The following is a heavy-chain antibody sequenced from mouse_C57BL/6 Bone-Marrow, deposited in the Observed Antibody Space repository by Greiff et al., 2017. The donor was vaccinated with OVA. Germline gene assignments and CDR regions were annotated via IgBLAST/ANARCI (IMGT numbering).Heavy chain of an antibody. J-gene: IGHJ1*03. CDR2: INPGSGGT. CDR3: AGCYGPWWYFDV. Sequence: VQLQQSGAELVRPGTSVKVSCKASGYAFTNYLIEWVKQRPGQGLEWIGVINPGSGGTNYNEKVKGKATLTADKSSSTAYMQLSSLTSEYSAVYFCAGCYGPWWYFDVWGTGTTVTVSS. D-gene: IGHD1-1*01. V-gene: IGHV1-54*01. CDR1: GYAFTNYL.